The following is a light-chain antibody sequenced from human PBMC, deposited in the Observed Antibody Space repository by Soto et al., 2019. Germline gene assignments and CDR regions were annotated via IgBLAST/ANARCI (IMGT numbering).Light chain of an antibody. Sequence: DIQMTQSPSTLSASVRDRVTITCRASQSISSWLAWYQQKPGKAPKLLIYKASSLESGVPSRFSGSGSGTEFTLTITSLKPDDFATYYCQYRTTFGQGTKVEIK. CDR2: KAS. J-gene: IGKJ1*01. CDR1: QSISSW. V-gene: IGKV1-5*03. CDR3: QYRTT.